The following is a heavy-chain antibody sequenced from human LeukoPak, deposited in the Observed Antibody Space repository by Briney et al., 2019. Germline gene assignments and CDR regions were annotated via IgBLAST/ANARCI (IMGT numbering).Heavy chain of an antibody. CDR2: IKQDGRQT. CDR3: ARPPLGYCTGGSCSFDP. CDR1: GFTFSNYW. D-gene: IGHD2-15*01. J-gene: IGHJ5*02. V-gene: IGHV3-7*01. Sequence: GGSLRLSCATSGFTFSNYWMNWVRQAPGKGLEWVATIKQDGRQTYYVDSVKGRFTISRDNAKNSLYLQMSNLRGEDTAVYYCARPPLGYCTGGSCSFDPWGQGTLVTVSS.